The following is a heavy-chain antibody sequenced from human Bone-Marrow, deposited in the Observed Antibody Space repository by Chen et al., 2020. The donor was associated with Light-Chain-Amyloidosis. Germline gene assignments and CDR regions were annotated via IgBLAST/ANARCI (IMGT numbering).Heavy chain of an antibody. J-gene: IGHJ5*02. Sequence: EVQLVESGGGLVQPGRSLRLSCAASGLTFDDYAMHWVRQAPGKGLEWVSGISWNSGSIGYADSVKGRFTISRDNAKNSLYLQMNSLRAEDTALYYCAKDIIPAATGGWNWFDPWGQGTLVTVSS. CDR2: ISWNSGSI. D-gene: IGHD2-2*01. CDR3: AKDIIPAATGGWNWFDP. CDR1: GLTFDDYA. V-gene: IGHV3-9*01.